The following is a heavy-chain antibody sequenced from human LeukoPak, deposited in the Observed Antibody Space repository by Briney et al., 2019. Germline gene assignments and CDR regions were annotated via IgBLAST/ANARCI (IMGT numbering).Heavy chain of an antibody. CDR3: ARILGLTLDY. D-gene: IGHD1-14*01. V-gene: IGHV3-48*02. CDR1: GFTFSSYS. CDR2: ISLGGDTI. Sequence: GGSLRLTCAASGFTFSSYSMNWVRQAPGKGLEWVSYISLGGDTIYYAGSVRGRSTISRDAAGNSLYLQMNSLRDEDTAVYYCARILGLTLDYWGQGTLVTVSS. J-gene: IGHJ4*02.